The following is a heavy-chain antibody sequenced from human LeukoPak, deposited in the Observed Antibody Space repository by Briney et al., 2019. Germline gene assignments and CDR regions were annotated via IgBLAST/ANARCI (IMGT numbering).Heavy chain of an antibody. Sequence: ASVKVSCKASGGTFSSYAISWVRQAPGQGLEWMGGVIPIFGTANYAQKFQGRGTITADESRSTAYMELSSLRSEDTAVYYCAREQNPNDYGGNAAGLWYFDLWGRGTLVTVSS. CDR2: VIPIFGTA. D-gene: IGHD4-23*01. CDR1: GGTFSSYA. V-gene: IGHV1-69*13. J-gene: IGHJ2*01. CDR3: AREQNPNDYGGNAAGLWYFDL.